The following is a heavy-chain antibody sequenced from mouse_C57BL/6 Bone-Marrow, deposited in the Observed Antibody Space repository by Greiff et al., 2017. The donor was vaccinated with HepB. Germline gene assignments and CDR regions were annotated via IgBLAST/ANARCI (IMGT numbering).Heavy chain of an antibody. J-gene: IGHJ3*01. V-gene: IGHV1-80*01. CDR1: GYAFSSYW. Sequence: QVQLQQSGAELVKPGASVKISCKASGYAFSSYWMNWVKQRPGKGLEWIGQIYPGNGDTNYNGKLKGKATLTADKSSSTAYMQLSSLTSEDSAVYFCASTGWLLRGFAYWGQGTLVTVSA. D-gene: IGHD2-3*01. CDR3: ASTGWLLRGFAY. CDR2: IYPGNGDT.